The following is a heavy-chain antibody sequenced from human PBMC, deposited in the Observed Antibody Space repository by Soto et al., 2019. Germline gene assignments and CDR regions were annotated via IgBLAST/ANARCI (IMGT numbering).Heavy chain of an antibody. J-gene: IGHJ3*02. CDR3: ARVGGSYYDDAFDI. CDR1: GGSVSSGSYY. CDR2: IYYSGST. Sequence: NPSETLSLTCTVSGGSVSSGSYYWSWIRQPPGKGLEWIGYIYYSGSTNYNPSLKSRVTISVDTSKNQFSLKLSSVTAADTAVYYCARVGGSYYDDAFDIWGQGTMVTVSS. D-gene: IGHD1-26*01. V-gene: IGHV4-61*01.